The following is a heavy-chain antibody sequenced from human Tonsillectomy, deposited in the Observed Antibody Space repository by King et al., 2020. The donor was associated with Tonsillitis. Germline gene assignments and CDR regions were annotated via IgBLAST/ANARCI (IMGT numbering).Heavy chain of an antibody. Sequence: VQLVESGGGVVQPGRSLRLSRAASGFTFSGYAMHWVRQAPGKGLEWVAVISYDGSNKYYADSVKGRFTISRDNSKNTLYLQMNSLRAEDTAVYYCAREDWTVTPRYFDYWGQGTLVTVSS. J-gene: IGHJ4*02. D-gene: IGHD4-17*01. CDR1: GFTFSGYA. CDR3: AREDWTVTPRYFDY. V-gene: IGHV3-30-3*01. CDR2: ISYDGSNK.